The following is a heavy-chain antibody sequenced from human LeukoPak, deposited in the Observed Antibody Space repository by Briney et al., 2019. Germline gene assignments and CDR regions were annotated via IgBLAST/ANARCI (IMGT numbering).Heavy chain of an antibody. V-gene: IGHV4-31*03. Sequence: PSETLSLTCTVSGGSISSGGYYWSWIRQHPGKGLEWIGYIYYSGSTYYNPSLKSRVTISVDTSKNQFSLKLSSVTAADTAVYYCARAGGAYYYYYYGMDVWGQGTTVTDSS. CDR2: IYYSGST. CDR3: ARAGGAYYYYYYGMDV. J-gene: IGHJ6*02. D-gene: IGHD4-17*01. CDR1: GGSISSGGYY.